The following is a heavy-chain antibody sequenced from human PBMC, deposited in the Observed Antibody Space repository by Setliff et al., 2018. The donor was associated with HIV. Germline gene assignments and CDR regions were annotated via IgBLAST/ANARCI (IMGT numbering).Heavy chain of an antibody. D-gene: IGHD1-7*01. CDR1: GGSISSYC. V-gene: IGHV4-59*01. CDR2: IYYSGST. Sequence: KSSETLSLTCTVSGGSISSYCWSWIRQPPGKGLEWIGYIYYSGSTNYNPSLKSRVTISVDTSKNQFSLKLSSVTAADTAVYYCARGDGTKYYYYYYMDVWGKGTTVTVSS. J-gene: IGHJ6*03. CDR3: ARGDGTKYYYYYYMDV.